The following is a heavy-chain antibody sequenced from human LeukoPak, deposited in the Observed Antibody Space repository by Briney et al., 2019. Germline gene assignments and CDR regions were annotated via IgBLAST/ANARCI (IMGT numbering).Heavy chain of an antibody. D-gene: IGHD6-19*01. V-gene: IGHV3-30*02. Sequence: GGSLRLSCAASGFTFSNYGMHWVRQAPGKGLEWVAFIRYDGNEKYYGDTVKGRFTISRDNSKNTLYLQMNSLGDEDTAIYYCAKDVVGQQWLENYWGQGTLVTVSS. CDR2: IRYDGNEK. CDR1: GFTFSNYG. J-gene: IGHJ4*02. CDR3: AKDVVGQQWLENY.